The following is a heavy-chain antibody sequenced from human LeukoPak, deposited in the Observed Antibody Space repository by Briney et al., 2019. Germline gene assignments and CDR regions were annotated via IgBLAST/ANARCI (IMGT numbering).Heavy chain of an antibody. V-gene: IGHV4-4*07. D-gene: IGHD4-11*01. CDR3: ARGRVSSSAWYSTYYYFFYMDF. J-gene: IGHJ6*03. CDR2: IYTSGGT. Sequence: SETLSLTCTVPGGSISSYYWSWSRQPAGKGLEWIGRIYTSGGTRFNPSLNGRVSISRDTSNNFFSLRLRSVTAADTAVYFCARGRVSSSAWYSTYYYFFYMDFWGKGTTVTVSS. CDR1: GGSISSYY.